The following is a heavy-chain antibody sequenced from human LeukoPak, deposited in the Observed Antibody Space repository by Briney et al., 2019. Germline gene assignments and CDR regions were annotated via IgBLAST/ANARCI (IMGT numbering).Heavy chain of an antibody. CDR1: GYTFNQYY. V-gene: IGHV1-2*02. CDR2: INPISGDT. Sequence: ASVKVSCKASGYTFNQYYLHWVRQAPGQGLEWMGWINPISGDTSYAPRFQGRVTMTRDTSISTAYMELSSLRSDDTAVYCCARDRSLKVYYMDVWGRGTTVTVSS. CDR3: ARDRSLKVYYMDV. J-gene: IGHJ6*03.